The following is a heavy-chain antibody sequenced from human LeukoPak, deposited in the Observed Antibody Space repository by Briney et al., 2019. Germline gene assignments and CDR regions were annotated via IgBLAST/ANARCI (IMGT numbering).Heavy chain of an antibody. CDR2: IYYSGTT. CDR3: ALYYYDSSGYSNWFDP. D-gene: IGHD3-22*01. CDR1: AGSISSSSYY. Sequence: SETLSLTCTVSAGSISSSSYYWGWIRQPPGKGLEWIGSIYYSGTTYYNPSLKSRVTISVDTSKNQFSLKLSSVTAADTAVYYCALYYYDSSGYSNWFDPWGQGILVTVSS. V-gene: IGHV4-39*01. J-gene: IGHJ5*02.